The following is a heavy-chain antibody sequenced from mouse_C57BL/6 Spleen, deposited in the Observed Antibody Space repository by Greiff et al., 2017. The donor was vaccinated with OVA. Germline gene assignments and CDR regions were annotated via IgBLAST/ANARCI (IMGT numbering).Heavy chain of an antibody. CDR1: GFTFSDYG. CDR2: FISGSSTI. Sequence: EVQGVESGGGLVKPGGSLKLSCAVSGFTFSDYGLYWVRQALEKGLVWVAYFISGSSTIYYADTLQGRFTISRDNAKNTMFLQMTSLRSEDTAMYYCARSGAMDYWGQGTSVTVSS. D-gene: IGHD3-1*01. CDR3: ARSGAMDY. J-gene: IGHJ4*01. V-gene: IGHV5-17*01.